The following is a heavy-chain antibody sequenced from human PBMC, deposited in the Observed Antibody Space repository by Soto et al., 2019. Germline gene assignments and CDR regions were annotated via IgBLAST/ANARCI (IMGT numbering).Heavy chain of an antibody. CDR3: ARDGYRYDIDF. J-gene: IGHJ4*02. V-gene: IGHV3-33*01. CDR1: GFTFSNYG. Sequence: QVQLVESGGGVVQPGRSLRLSCAASGFTFSNYGMHWVRQAPGKGLEWVAVIWYDGSNEDYADSVKGRFTISRDNSKNTLYLQMNSLRAEDTAVSYCARDGYRYDIDFWGQGTLVTVSS. D-gene: IGHD5-18*01. CDR2: IWYDGSNE.